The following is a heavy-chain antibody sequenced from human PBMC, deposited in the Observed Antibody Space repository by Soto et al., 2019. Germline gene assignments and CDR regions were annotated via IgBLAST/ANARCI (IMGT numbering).Heavy chain of an antibody. J-gene: IGHJ6*02. CDR2: INHSGST. Sequence: QVQLQQWGAGLLKPSETLSLTCAVYGGSFSGYYWRWIRQPTGKGLEWIGEINHSGSTNYNPSLKSRVTISVATSKNQFSLKLSSVTAADTAVYYCARGDGDYAMDVWGQGTTVTVSS. CDR1: GGSFSGYY. V-gene: IGHV4-34*01. CDR3: ARGDGDYAMDV.